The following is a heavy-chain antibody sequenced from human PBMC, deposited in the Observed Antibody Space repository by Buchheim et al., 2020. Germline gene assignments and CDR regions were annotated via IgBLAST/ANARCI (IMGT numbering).Heavy chain of an antibody. CDR2: ISDNSDTI. J-gene: IGHJ3*02. V-gene: IGHV3-48*02. CDR3: ATNRDWAFDI. CDR1: GFRFSGYT. Sequence: EVQLVESGGGFVHPGGSLRLSCAASGFRFSGYTMTWVRQVPGKGLELISYISDNSDTISYADSVKGRFTISRENAKDSVYLQMNSLRDEDTGVYYCATNRDWAFDIWGQGT. D-gene: IGHD3-9*01.